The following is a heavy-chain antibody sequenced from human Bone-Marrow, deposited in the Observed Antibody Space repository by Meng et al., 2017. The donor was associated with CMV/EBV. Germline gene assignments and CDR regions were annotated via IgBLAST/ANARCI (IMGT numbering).Heavy chain of an antibody. CDR2: IRSKANSYAT. V-gene: IGHV3-73*01. Sequence: GESLKISCAASGFTFSGSAMHWVRQASGKGLEWVGRIRSKANSYATAYAASVKGRFTTSRDDSKNTAYLQMNSLKTEDTAVYYCTRLGNPAAAGFYYYYGMDVWGQGTTVTVSS. J-gene: IGHJ6*02. CDR1: GFTFSGSA. D-gene: IGHD6-13*01. CDR3: TRLGNPAAAGFYYYYGMDV.